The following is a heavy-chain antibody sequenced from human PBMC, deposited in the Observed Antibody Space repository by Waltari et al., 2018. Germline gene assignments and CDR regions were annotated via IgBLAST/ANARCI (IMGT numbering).Heavy chain of an antibody. CDR1: GYTFTGYY. Sequence: QVQLVQSGAEVKKPGASVKVSCKASGYTFTGYYMHWVRQAPGQGLDGMGWINPDSGGTNDAQKFQGRVNMTRDTSISTAYMELSRLRSDDTAVYYCARGSGEYYYYGMDVWGQGTTVTVSS. J-gene: IGHJ6*02. CDR2: INPDSGGT. D-gene: IGHD1-1*01. CDR3: ARGSGEYYYYGMDV. V-gene: IGHV1-2*02.